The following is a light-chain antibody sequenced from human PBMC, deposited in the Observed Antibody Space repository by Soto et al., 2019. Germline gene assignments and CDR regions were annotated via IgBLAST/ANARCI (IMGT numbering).Light chain of an antibody. CDR3: AAWDDSLRGWV. Sequence: QSALTQPPSASGSPGQSVTISCTGTSSDVGAYIFVSWYQQHPGKAPKLMVYDVNRRPPGVPDRFFGSKSGNTASLTVSGLQAEDEADYYCAAWDDSLRGWVFGGGTKLTVL. J-gene: IGLJ3*02. CDR1: SSDVGAYIF. V-gene: IGLV2-8*01. CDR2: DVN.